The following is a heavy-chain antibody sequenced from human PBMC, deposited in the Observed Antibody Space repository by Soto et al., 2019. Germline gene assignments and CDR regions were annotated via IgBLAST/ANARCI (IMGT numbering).Heavy chain of an antibody. CDR3: ATSRVFIGAIVTLLDS. V-gene: IGHV3-23*01. CDR1: GFTFSSYA. J-gene: IGHJ4*02. Sequence: EVQLLESGGGLVQPGGSLTLSCATSGFTFSSYAMVWVRQAAEKGLEWVASISNNGDTAYYADSVKGRFTISRGNSENTLYLQMNGLRAEDTALYLCATSRVFIGAIVTLLDSWGQGTQVNVSS. CDR2: ISNNGDTA. D-gene: IGHD3-16*02.